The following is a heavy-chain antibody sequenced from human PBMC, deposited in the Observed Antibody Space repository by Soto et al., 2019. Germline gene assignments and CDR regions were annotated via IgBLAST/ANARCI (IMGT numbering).Heavy chain of an antibody. D-gene: IGHD2-8*02. CDR2: FYYTATT. Sequence: SETLSLTCAVYGESFSGYFWTWIRQSPGKGLEWIGEFYYTATTTYKPSLESRVTIAADTSKNQFSLNLTSVTAADTAVYYCARISYWVKDYWGQGALVTVSS. V-gene: IGHV4-34*01. CDR1: GESFSGYF. CDR3: ARISYWVKDY. J-gene: IGHJ4*02.